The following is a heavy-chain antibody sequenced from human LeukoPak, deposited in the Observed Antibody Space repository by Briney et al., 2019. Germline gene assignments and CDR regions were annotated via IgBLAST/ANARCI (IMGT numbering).Heavy chain of an antibody. Sequence: ASVKVSCKASGYTFTGYYMHWVRQAPGQGLEWMGWINPNSGGTNYAQKFQGRVTMTRDTSISTAYMELSRLRSDDTAVYYCARGGLMTTVTTSHYYYMDVWGKGTTVTVSS. V-gene: IGHV1-2*02. CDR2: INPNSGGT. J-gene: IGHJ6*03. CDR1: GYTFTGYY. CDR3: ARGGLMTTVTTSHYYYMDV. D-gene: IGHD4-17*01.